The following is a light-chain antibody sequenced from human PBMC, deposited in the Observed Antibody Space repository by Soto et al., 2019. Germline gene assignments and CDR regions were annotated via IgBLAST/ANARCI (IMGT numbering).Light chain of an antibody. CDR3: QQYNSAPWT. Sequence: DIQMTQSPSSLSASVRDRVTITCRASQGLSNYLAWYQQKPGKAPKLLIYAASTLRSGVPSRFSGSGSGTDFTLTISSLQPEDVATYYCQQYNSAPWTFGQGTKVEIK. CDR2: AAS. V-gene: IGKV1-27*01. CDR1: QGLSNY. J-gene: IGKJ1*01.